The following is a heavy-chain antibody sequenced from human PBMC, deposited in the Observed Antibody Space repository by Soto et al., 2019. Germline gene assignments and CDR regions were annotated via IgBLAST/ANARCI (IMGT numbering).Heavy chain of an antibody. Sequence: ASVKVSCKASGYTFTGYYMHWVRQAPGQGLEWMGWINPNSGGTNYAQKFQGWVTMTRDTSISTAYMELSRLRSDDTAVYYCAREGAVAAAGTCNWFDPWGQGTLVTVSS. J-gene: IGHJ5*02. CDR3: AREGAVAAAGTCNWFDP. CDR2: INPNSGGT. CDR1: GYTFTGYY. D-gene: IGHD6-13*01. V-gene: IGHV1-2*04.